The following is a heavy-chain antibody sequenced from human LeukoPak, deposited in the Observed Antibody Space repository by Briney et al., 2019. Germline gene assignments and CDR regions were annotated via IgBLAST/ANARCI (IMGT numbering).Heavy chain of an antibody. V-gene: IGHV4-38-2*01. CDR2: IYHSGST. D-gene: IGHD5-12*01. Sequence: PSETLSITCADSVNSISSGYYWEWIGQPPWNGLERTGRIYHSGSTYYNPSLKSPVTTSVDTSKNQFSLKLSSVTAADTAVYYCASVVATIRGLNDAFDICGQGTMVTVSS. CDR1: VNSISSGYY. CDR3: ASVVATIRGLNDAFDI. J-gene: IGHJ3*02.